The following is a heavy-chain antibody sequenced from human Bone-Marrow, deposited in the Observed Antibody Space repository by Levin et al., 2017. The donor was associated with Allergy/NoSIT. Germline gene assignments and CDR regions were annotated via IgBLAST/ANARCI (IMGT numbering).Heavy chain of an antibody. CDR1: GVSVTNGNYY. V-gene: IGHV4-31*03. D-gene: IGHD7-27*01. CDR2: IHSTGKT. CDR3: ARASLGHYDAYDI. Sequence: SETLSLTCTVSGVSVTNGNYYWSWIRQHPGKGLEWIGYIHSTGKTYYSPSLKSRITISSDKSNNHISLKLTSVIAADTALYFCARASLGHYDAYDIWGQGSLVTVSS. J-gene: IGHJ3*02.